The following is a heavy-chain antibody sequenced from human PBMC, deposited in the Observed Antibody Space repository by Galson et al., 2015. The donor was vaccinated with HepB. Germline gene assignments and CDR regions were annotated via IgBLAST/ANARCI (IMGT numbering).Heavy chain of an antibody. CDR3: ERGLGSRVYGMDV. D-gene: IGHD7-27*01. V-gene: IGHV3-30*04. Sequence: ARRLACAASGVTVSINARHWVRQAPGKGREWVAVISYDGSNKYDADSAKVRFTISRANSKNTLYLKMNSLRAEDTAVYYCERGLGSRVYGMDVWGQGTPVTVSS. CDR1: GVTVSINA. J-gene: IGHJ6*02. CDR2: ISYDGSNK.